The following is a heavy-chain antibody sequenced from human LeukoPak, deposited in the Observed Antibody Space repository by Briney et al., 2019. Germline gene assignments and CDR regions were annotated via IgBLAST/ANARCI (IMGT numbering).Heavy chain of an antibody. CDR2: ISYSGST. Sequence: SETLSLTCTVSGGSISTSTANWGWIRQPPGKGLEWIGTISYSGSTYYNPSLKSRVTISVDKSKNHFSLRLSSVTAADTAVYYCARHFDYWGQGTLVTVSS. CDR1: GGSISTSTAN. CDR3: ARHFDY. J-gene: IGHJ4*02. V-gene: IGHV4-39*01.